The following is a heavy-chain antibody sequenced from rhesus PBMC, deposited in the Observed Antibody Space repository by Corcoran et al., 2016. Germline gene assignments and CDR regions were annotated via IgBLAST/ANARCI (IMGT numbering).Heavy chain of an antibody. CDR3: ANGCSGGVCYGNFEF. D-gene: IGHD2-8*01. V-gene: IGHV3S5*01. Sequence: EVQLVETGGGLVQPGGSLKLSCAASGFTFSSYGMSWVRQAPGKGLEWVSAINSGGGSTYYADAVKCRFTISRDYSKNTLSLQMSSLRAEDTAVYYCANGCSGGVCYGNFEFWGQGALVTVSS. CDR2: INSGGGST. J-gene: IGHJ1*01. CDR1: GFTFSSYG.